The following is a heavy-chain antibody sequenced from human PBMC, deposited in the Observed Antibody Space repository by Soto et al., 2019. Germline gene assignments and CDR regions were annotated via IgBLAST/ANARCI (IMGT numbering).Heavy chain of an antibody. J-gene: IGHJ5*02. CDR2: IIPIFGTT. CDR1: GGTFGSDA. D-gene: IGHD3-22*01. CDR3: ARDRTDSGYYTNWLDP. V-gene: IGHV1-69*06. Sequence: SVKVSCKASGGTFGSDAITWVRQAPGQGLEWVGRIIPIFGTTNYAQNLQGRVTISADKSTLTSYMELHSLTSDDTALYYCARDRTDSGYYTNWLDPWGQGTQVTVSS.